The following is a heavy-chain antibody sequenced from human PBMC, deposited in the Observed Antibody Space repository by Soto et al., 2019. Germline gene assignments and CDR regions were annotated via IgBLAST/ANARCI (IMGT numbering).Heavy chain of an antibody. J-gene: IGHJ5*02. CDR2: IIPIFGTT. CDR1: GGTFGSDA. D-gene: IGHD3-22*01. CDR3: ARDRTDSGYYTNWLDP. V-gene: IGHV1-69*06. Sequence: SVKVSCKASGGTFGSDAITWVRQAPGQGLEWVGRIIPIFGTTNYAQNLQGRVTISADKSTLTSYMELHSLTSDDTALYYCARDRTDSGYYTNWLDPWGQGTQVTVSS.